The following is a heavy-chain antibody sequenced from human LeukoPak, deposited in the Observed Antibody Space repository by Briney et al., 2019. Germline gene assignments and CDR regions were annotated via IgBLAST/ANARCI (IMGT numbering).Heavy chain of an antibody. Sequence: ASETLSLTCTVSSGSVSSGSYYWSWIRQPPGTGLEWIGYIYYTGSFNYNPSLKSRVTISLDTSKNQFSLKLSSVTAADTAVYYCARGRDGYSYKAVFDIWGQGTMVTVSS. CDR1: SGSVSSGSYY. V-gene: IGHV4-61*01. J-gene: IGHJ3*02. CDR3: ARGRDGYSYKAVFDI. CDR2: IYYTGSF. D-gene: IGHD5-24*01.